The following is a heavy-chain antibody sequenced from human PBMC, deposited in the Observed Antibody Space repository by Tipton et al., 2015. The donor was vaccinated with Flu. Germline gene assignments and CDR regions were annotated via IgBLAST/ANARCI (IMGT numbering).Heavy chain of an antibody. Sequence: QLVQSGGGLIQRGGSLRLSCGVSGFSVSSNYMTWVRQASGKGLEWVSVIYSGGSTYSADSVKGRFTISRDNSKNTLYLQMNSLRAEDTAVYYCARGRGYCITTTCLLPFDFWGQGTLVTVSS. J-gene: IGHJ4*02. CDR2: IYSGGST. CDR1: GFSVSSNY. D-gene: IGHD2-2*01. CDR3: ARGRGYCITTTCLLPFDF. V-gene: IGHV3-53*01.